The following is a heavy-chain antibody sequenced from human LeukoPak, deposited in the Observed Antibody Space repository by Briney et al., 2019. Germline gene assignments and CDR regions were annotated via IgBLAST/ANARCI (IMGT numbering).Heavy chain of an antibody. CDR1: GFTFDNYA. J-gene: IGHJ4*02. D-gene: IGHD6-19*01. V-gene: IGHV3-9*01. Sequence: PGRSLRLSCAASGFTFDNYAMHWVRQVPGKGLEWLSIISWNSGYIGYADSVKGRFTISRDNAKKSLDLQMNSLRAEDTAFYYCAKVRGTYSSGYFFDYWGQGTLVTVSS. CDR2: ISWNSGYI. CDR3: AKVRGTYSSGYFFDY.